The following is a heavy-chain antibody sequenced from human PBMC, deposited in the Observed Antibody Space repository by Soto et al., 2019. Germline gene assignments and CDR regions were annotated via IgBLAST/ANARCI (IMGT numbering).Heavy chain of an antibody. CDR1: GGSISSGGYY. Sequence: QVQLQESGPGLVKPSQTLSLTCTVSGGSISSGGYYWSWIRQRPGKGLEWIGYIYYSGSTYYNPSLKSRVTISVDTSKNQFSLKLSSVTAADTAVYYCARVGSRSIFGPRLGGYYYFDYWGQGTLVTVSS. D-gene: IGHD3-3*01. CDR3: ARVGSRSIFGPRLGGYYYFDY. V-gene: IGHV4-31*03. CDR2: IYYSGST. J-gene: IGHJ4*02.